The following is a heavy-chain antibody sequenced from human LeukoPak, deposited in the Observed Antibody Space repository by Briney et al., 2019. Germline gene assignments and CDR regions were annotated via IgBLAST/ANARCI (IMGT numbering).Heavy chain of an antibody. CDR1: GDSITSSDHY. V-gene: IGHV4-39*01. J-gene: IGHJ2*01. Sequence: SETLSLTCTLSGDSITSSDHYWVWIRQSPGKGLEWIGSVSQSGNTYYRSSLKSRVTVSIDTSKNEISLILTSVTAADTAQYYCARHLYYSASAFWYIDLWGRGTLVIVSP. CDR3: ARHLYYSASAFWYIDL. D-gene: IGHD3-10*01. CDR2: VSQSGNT.